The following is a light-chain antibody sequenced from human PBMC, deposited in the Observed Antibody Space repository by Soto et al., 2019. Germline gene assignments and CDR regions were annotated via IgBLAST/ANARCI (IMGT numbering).Light chain of an antibody. CDR2: DVS. CDR3: SSFTSSRTLV. CDR1: SSDVGGYNY. Sequence: QSALTQPASVSGSPGQSSTISCTGTSSDVGGYNYVSWYQQHPGEAPKLMIYDVSNRPSGVSNRFSGSKSGNTASLTISGLQAEDEADYYCSSFTSSRTLVFGAGTKLTVL. V-gene: IGLV2-14*03. J-gene: IGLJ2*01.